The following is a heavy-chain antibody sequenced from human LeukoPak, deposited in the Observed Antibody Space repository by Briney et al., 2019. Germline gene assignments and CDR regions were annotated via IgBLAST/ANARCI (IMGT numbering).Heavy chain of an antibody. Sequence: PGGSLRPSCAASGFTFDDYAMHWVRQAPGKGLEWVSLISGDGGSTYYADSVKGRFTISRDNSKNSLYLQMNSLRTEDTALYHCAKDRGWYDYWGQGTLVTVSS. D-gene: IGHD6-19*01. J-gene: IGHJ4*02. CDR1: GFTFDDYA. CDR3: AKDRGWYDY. V-gene: IGHV3-43*02. CDR2: ISGDGGST.